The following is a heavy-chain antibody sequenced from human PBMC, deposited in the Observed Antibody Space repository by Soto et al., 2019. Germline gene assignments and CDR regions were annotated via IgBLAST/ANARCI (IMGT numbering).Heavy chain of an antibody. CDR2: IYHSGST. V-gene: IGHV4-30-2*01. CDR3: ARRYGGNFDY. Sequence: SETLSLTCAVSGGSISSGGYSWSWIRQPPGKGLEWIGYIYHSGSTYYNPSLKSRVTISVDRSKNQFSLKPSSVTAADTAVYYCARRYGGNFDYWGQGTLVTVSS. D-gene: IGHD1-26*01. CDR1: GGSISSGGYS. J-gene: IGHJ4*02.